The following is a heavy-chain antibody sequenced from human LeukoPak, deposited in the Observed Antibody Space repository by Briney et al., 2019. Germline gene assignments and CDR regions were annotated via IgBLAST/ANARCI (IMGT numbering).Heavy chain of an antibody. CDR1: GYTVTSYD. J-gene: IGHJ4*02. CDR2: MNPNSGNT. Sequence: ASVKVSCKASGYTVTSYDINWVRQATGQGLEWMGWMNPNSGNTGYAQKFQGRVTMTRNTSISTAYMELSSLRSEDTAVYYCARGRQLLYPKDFDYWGQGTLVTVSS. D-gene: IGHD2-2*02. CDR3: ARGRQLLYPKDFDY. V-gene: IGHV1-8*01.